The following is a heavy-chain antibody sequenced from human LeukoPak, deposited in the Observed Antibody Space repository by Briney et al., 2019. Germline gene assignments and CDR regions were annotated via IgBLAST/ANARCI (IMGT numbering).Heavy chain of an antibody. CDR2: VYYSGNT. Sequence: SETLSLTCTVSGSSISSRNYYWGWIRQPPGKGLEWIGSVYYSGNTYYNPSLKSRVTVYVDTSKNQFSLKLSSVTAADTAVYYCARHPSGSAFNIWGQGTMVTVSS. D-gene: IGHD5-12*01. J-gene: IGHJ3*02. V-gene: IGHV4-39*01. CDR1: GSSISSRNYY. CDR3: ARHPSGSAFNI.